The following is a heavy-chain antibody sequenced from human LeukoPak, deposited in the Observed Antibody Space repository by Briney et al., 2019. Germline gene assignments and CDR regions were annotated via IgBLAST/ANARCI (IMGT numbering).Heavy chain of an antibody. Sequence: PGGSLRLSCAASGFTVSSNYMSWVRQAPGKGLEWVSVIYSGGSTYYADCVKGRFTISRHISQNTLYLQMNSLRAEDTAVYYCARDFGGMDVWGQGTTVTVSS. D-gene: IGHD3-3*01. J-gene: IGHJ6*02. CDR2: IYSGGST. CDR3: ARDFGGMDV. CDR1: GFTVSSNY. V-gene: IGHV3-53*04.